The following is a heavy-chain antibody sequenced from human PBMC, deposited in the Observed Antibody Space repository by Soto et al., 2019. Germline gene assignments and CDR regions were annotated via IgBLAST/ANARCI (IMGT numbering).Heavy chain of an antibody. Sequence: EVQLLESGGKLVQPGGSLTLSCAASGFTFSTYAMAWVRQAPGKGLEWVSGVSASGLNTDSADPVKGRFYISRDNSKNTVSLHMHSLRAEDTALYYCGKDRPRRTSRYFFDYWGQGTPVTVSS. CDR3: GKDRPRRTSRYFFDY. CDR1: GFTFSTYA. J-gene: IGHJ4*02. V-gene: IGHV3-23*01. CDR2: VSASGLNT.